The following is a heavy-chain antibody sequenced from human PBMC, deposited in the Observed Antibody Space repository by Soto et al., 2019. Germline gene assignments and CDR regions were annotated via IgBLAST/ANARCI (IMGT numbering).Heavy chain of an antibody. CDR2: ISYDGSNK. J-gene: IGHJ4*02. V-gene: IGHV3-30*18. CDR1: GFTFSSYG. D-gene: IGHD2-15*01. Sequence: QVQLAESGGGVVQPGRSLRLSCAASGFTFSSYGMHWVRQAPGKGLEWVAVISYDGSNKYYADSVKGRFTISRDNSKNTLSLQMNSLRAEDTAVYYCAKERDIVVVVAPLDYWGQGTLVTVSS. CDR3: AKERDIVVVVAPLDY.